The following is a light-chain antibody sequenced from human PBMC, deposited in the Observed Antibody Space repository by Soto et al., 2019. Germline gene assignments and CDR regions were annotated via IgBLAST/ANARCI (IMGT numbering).Light chain of an antibody. V-gene: IGKV3-11*01. J-gene: IGKJ4*01. CDR2: GAS. CDR3: QQRSNWPPALS. CDR1: QSVSSN. Sequence: EIVMTQSPATLSVSPGERATLSCRASQSVSSNLAWYQQKPGQAPRLLIYGASTRATGIPGRFSGSGSGTDFTLTISSLEPEDFAVYYCQQRSNWPPALSFGGGTKVAIK.